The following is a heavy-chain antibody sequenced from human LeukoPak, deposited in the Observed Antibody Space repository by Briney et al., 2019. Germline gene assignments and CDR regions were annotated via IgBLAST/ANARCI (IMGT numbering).Heavy chain of an antibody. D-gene: IGHD5-12*01. Sequence: ASVKVSCKASGYTLRSYGITWVRQAPGQGLEWMGWISAYNGNTKYPQKLQGRVTMTTDRSTSTAYMELRSLRSDDTAVYYCARDFLVATITGYWGQGTLVTVSS. CDR3: ARDFLVATITGY. V-gene: IGHV1-18*01. CDR1: GYTLRSYG. CDR2: ISAYNGNT. J-gene: IGHJ4*02.